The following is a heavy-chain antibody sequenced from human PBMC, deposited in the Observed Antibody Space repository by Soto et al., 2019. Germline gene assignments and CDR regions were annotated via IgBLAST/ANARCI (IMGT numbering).Heavy chain of an antibody. J-gene: IGHJ4*02. CDR1: GFTFSDYA. CDR3: AKGGLHCLVTSAFTY. Sequence: VQLVESGGGVVQPGRSLRLSCAASGFTFSDYAMHWVRQAPGKGLEWVAVVSHDGRNTHYADSVKGRFTISRDSSKNPVSLAMTSLRAQVTAVYSCAKGGLHCLVTSAFTYWGQGALVTVSS. D-gene: IGHD2-21*02. CDR2: VSHDGRNT. V-gene: IGHV3-30*18.